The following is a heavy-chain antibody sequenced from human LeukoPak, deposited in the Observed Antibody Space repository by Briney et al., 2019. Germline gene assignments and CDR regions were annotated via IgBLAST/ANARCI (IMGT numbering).Heavy chain of an antibody. J-gene: IGHJ4*02. CDR1: GGSISSYY. Sequence: SETLSLTCTASGGSISSYYWSWIRQPPGKGLEWIGYIYYSGSTNYNPSLKSRVTISVDTSKNQFSLKLSSVTAADTAVYYCARTTDWYYQFDYWGQGTLVTVSS. CDR2: IYYSGST. V-gene: IGHV4-59*01. D-gene: IGHD2-21*02. CDR3: ARTTDWYYQFDY.